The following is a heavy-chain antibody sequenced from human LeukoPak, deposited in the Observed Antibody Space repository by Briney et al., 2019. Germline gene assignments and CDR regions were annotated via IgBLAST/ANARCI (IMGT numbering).Heavy chain of an antibody. CDR1: GFTFSGSA. CDR3: TRGKMTTGPNFDY. Sequence: PGGSLRLSCAASGFTFSGSAMHWVRQASGKGLEWVGRIRSKANSYATAYAASVKGRFTISRDDSKNTAYLQMKSLKTEDTAVYYCTRGKMTTGPNFDYWGQGTLVTVSS. J-gene: IGHJ4*02. V-gene: IGHV3-73*01. D-gene: IGHD4-11*01. CDR2: IRSKANSYAT.